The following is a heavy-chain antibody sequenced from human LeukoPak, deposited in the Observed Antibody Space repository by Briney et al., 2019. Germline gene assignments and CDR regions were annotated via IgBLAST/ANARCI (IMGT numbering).Heavy chain of an antibody. D-gene: IGHD6-13*01. CDR1: GGSISSSSYY. Sequence: PSETLSLTCTVSGGSISSSSYYWGWIRQPPGKGLEWIGSIYYSGSTYYNPSLKSRVTISVDTSKNQFSLKLSSVTAADTAVYYCARVLGAPISSSWEEGQYYYYYYYMDVWGKGTTVTVS. CDR2: IYYSGST. CDR3: ARVLGAPISSSWEEGQYYYYYYYMDV. J-gene: IGHJ6*03. V-gene: IGHV4-39*07.